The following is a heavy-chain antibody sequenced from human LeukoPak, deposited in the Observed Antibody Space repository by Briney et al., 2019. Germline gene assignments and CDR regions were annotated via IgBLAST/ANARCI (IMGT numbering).Heavy chain of an antibody. CDR2: IYSGGST. Sequence: GGSLRLSCAASGFTVSSNYMSWVRQAPGKGLEWVSVIYSGGSTYYAGSVKGRFTISRDNSKNTVYLQMNSLRAEDTAVYYCARDGSGRPEGLDWGRGTLVTVPS. CDR1: GFTVSSNY. J-gene: IGHJ4*02. CDR3: ARDGSGRPEGLD. D-gene: IGHD6-6*01. V-gene: IGHV3-53*01.